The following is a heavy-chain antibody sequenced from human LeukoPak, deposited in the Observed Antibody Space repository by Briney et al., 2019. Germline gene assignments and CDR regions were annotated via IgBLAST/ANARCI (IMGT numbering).Heavy chain of an antibody. J-gene: IGHJ6*03. Sequence: SETLSLTCTVSGGSISSSSYYWGWIRQPPGKGLEWIGSIYYSGSTYYNPSLKSRVTISVDTSKNQFSLKVSSVTAADTAVYYCARGDCSSTICYSPMDVWGKGTTVTVSS. V-gene: IGHV4-39*07. D-gene: IGHD2-2*01. CDR3: ARGDCSSTICYSPMDV. CDR2: IYYSGST. CDR1: GGSISSSSYY.